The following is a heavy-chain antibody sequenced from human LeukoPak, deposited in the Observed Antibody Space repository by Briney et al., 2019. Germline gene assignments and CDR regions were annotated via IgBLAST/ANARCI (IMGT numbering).Heavy chain of an antibody. J-gene: IGHJ4*02. CDR1: GDSMESLNW. Sequence: SETLSLTCAVSGDSMESLNWWSWVRQHPGKGPEWIGEVFHSGTTNDNPSLKSRVTMSADRSKNQFSLKLSSVTAADTAIYYCARAVGDYLRYGGYFFDSWGQGILVVVSS. V-gene: IGHV4-4*02. CDR2: VFHSGTT. D-gene: IGHD4-17*01. CDR3: ARAVGDYLRYGGYFFDS.